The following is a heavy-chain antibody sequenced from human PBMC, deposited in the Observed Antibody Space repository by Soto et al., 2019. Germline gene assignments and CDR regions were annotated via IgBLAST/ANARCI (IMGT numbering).Heavy chain of an antibody. D-gene: IGHD3-9*01. CDR2: ITPNSGYT. V-gene: IGHV1-18*01. Sequence: QLQLTQSGGEARKPGASVRVSCAASGYKFSTYAISWLRQAPGQGLEWMGLITPNSGYTKYAQKFQGRLILTTDIPSSTAYMELTSLRYDDTAIYYSATSYDTGFDPWGQGTLVSVS. J-gene: IGHJ5*02. CDR3: ATSYDTGFDP. CDR1: GYKFSTYA.